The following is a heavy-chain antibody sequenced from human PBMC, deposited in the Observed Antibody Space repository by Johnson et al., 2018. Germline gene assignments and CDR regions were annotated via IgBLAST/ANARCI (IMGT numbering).Heavy chain of an antibody. D-gene: IGHD3-16*01. Sequence: VQLVESGGGLVQXGGSLRLXCAASGFSFSSYDMHWVRQVTGKGLEWVSAIGTADDTYYPGYVKGRFPISREDANNSWYLKLNSRTAGATALYYCARAYKAGDYRGYYYALDVWGQGTTVIVS. J-gene: IGHJ6*02. CDR1: GFSFSSYD. CDR2: IGTADDT. V-gene: IGHV3-13*01. CDR3: ARAYKAGDYRGYYYALDV.